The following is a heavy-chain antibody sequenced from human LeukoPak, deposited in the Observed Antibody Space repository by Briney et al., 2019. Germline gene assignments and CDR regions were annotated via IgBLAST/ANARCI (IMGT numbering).Heavy chain of an antibody. Sequence: GGSLRLSCAASGFTFSSYAMSWVRQAPGKGLEWVSTITSDGDNTYSADSVKGRITFSRDNSKNTLSLQLRSLRAEDTAVYYCAKDLSYTSGSSDYWGQGTLVTVSS. D-gene: IGHD6-19*01. V-gene: IGHV3-23*01. CDR1: GFTFSSYA. CDR2: ITSDGDNT. CDR3: AKDLSYTSGSSDY. J-gene: IGHJ4*02.